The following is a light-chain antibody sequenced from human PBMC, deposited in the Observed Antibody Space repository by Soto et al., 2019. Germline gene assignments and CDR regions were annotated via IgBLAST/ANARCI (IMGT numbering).Light chain of an antibody. J-gene: IGLJ2*01. CDR1: SSDVGGYNY. Sequence: QSALTQPPSASGSPGQSVTISCTGTSSDVGGYNYVSWYQQHPGKAPKLIIYEVNKRPSGVPDRFSGSKSGNTASLTVSGLPAEEAADYYCSSYAGSNRFEVGGGTKLTVL. V-gene: IGLV2-8*01. CDR2: EVN. CDR3: SSYAGSNRFE.